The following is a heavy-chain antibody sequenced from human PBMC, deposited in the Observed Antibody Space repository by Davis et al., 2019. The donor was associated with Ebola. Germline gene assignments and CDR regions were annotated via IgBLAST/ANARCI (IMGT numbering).Heavy chain of an antibody. CDR1: GITFSRYA. Sequence: GSLRLSCAVSGITFSRYAMHWVRQAPGKGLEWVALIRYDGGYEQYADSVKGRFTVSRDNFENTLYLQMRSLRADDTAVFYCARAGDFGMDVWGQGTTVTVSS. CDR2: IRYDGGYE. J-gene: IGHJ6*02. CDR3: ARAGDFGMDV. D-gene: IGHD2-8*02. V-gene: IGHV3-33*08.